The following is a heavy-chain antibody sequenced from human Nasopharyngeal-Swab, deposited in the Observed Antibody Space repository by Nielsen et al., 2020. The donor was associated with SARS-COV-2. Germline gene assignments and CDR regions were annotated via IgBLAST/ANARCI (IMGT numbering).Heavy chain of an antibody. CDR1: GFIFSASV. CDR2: IGDKDHNYAT. V-gene: IGHV3-73*01. J-gene: IGHJ4*02. CDR3: TTDFYFDY. Sequence: GEFLKISCAASGFIFSASVIHWVRQASGKGLEWVGRIGDKDHNYATTYGASVQGRFTISRDDSKNTAFLQMDGLKTEDTALYYCTTDFYFDYWGQGALVTVSS.